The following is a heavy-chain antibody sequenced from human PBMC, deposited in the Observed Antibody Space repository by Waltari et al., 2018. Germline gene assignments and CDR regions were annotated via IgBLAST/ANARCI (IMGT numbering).Heavy chain of an antibody. D-gene: IGHD2-2*02. Sequence: QVQLVQSGAEVKKPGSSVKVSCKASGGTVSSYAISWVRQAPGQGLEWRGGIIPIFGTANYAQKFQGRGTITADETTSTADMELSSLRSEDTAVYYCARGQVDCSSTSCYTVGWGFDPWGQGTLVTVSS. CDR3: ARGQVDCSSTSCYTVGWGFDP. CDR2: IIPIFGTA. CDR1: GGTVSSYA. V-gene: IGHV1-69*01. J-gene: IGHJ5*02.